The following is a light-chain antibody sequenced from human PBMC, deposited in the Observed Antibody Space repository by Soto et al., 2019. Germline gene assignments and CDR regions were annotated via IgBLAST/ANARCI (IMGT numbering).Light chain of an antibody. CDR3: QQRSNWPLT. Sequence: EVVLTESASTLNLSPGESATLSCRATRSVSSYLAWYQQKPGQAPRLLIYDASSRPTDIPARFSGSGSGTDFTLTIASLEPEDFAVYYCQQRSNWPLTFGGGTKVDIK. CDR2: DAS. CDR1: RSVSSY. V-gene: IGKV3-11*01. J-gene: IGKJ4*01.